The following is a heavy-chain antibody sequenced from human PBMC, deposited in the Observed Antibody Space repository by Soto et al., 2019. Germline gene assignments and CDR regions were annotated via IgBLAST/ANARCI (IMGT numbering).Heavy chain of an antibody. Sequence: EVQLVESGRGLVQPGGSLRLSCAASGFTFSSYSMNWVRQAPGKGLEWVSYISSSSSTIYYADSVKGRFTISRDNAKNSLYLQMNSLRADDTAVYYCARFSTSCLWALDYWGQGALVTVSS. CDR2: ISSSSSTI. V-gene: IGHV3-48*01. D-gene: IGHD2-2*01. CDR3: ARFSTSCLWALDY. CDR1: GFTFSSYS. J-gene: IGHJ4*02.